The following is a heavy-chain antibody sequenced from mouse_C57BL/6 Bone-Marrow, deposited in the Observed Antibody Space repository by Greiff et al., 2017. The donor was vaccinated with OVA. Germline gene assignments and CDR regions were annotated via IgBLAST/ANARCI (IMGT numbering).Heavy chain of an antibody. CDR3: ARPYCDGSAWFAY. D-gene: IGHD1-1*01. CDR1: GYTFTSYW. V-gene: IGHV1-55*01. Sequence: QVQLRQPGAELVKPGASVKMSCKASGYTFTSYWITWVKQRPGQGLEWIGDIYPGSGSTNYNEKFKSKATLTVDTSSSTAYMQLSSLTSEDSAVYYCARPYCDGSAWFAYWGQGTLVTVSA. CDR2: IYPGSGST. J-gene: IGHJ3*01.